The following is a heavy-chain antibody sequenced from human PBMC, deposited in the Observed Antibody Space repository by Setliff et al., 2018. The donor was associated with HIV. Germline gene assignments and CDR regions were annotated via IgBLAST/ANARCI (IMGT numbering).Heavy chain of an antibody. J-gene: IGHJ3*02. D-gene: IGHD3-10*01. CDR3: ASKGGSGNYPDSDAFDI. CDR1: GNTFSSHY. Sequence: GASVKVSCKASGNTFSSHYMHWVRQAPGKGLEWMGLINPSGDITSYAEKFQGRVTMTRDTSTSTVHMELRSLRSEDTATYYCASKGGSGNYPDSDAFDIWGQGTLVTVSS. V-gene: IGHV1-46*01. CDR2: INPSGDIT.